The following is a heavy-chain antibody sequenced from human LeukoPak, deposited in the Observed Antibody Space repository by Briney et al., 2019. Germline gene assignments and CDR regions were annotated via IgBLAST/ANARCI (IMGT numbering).Heavy chain of an antibody. V-gene: IGHV1-18*01. CDR1: GYTFTSYG. J-gene: IGHJ5*02. CDR3: ARRYCSGGSCYSGFVP. CDR2: ICAYNGNT. D-gene: IGHD2-15*01. Sequence: ASVKISCKASGYTFTSYGISWVRQAPGQGLGWMGWICAYNGNTNYAQKLQGRVTMTTDTSTSTAYMELRSLRSDDAAVYYCARRYCSGGSCYSGFVPWGGETLVTVSS.